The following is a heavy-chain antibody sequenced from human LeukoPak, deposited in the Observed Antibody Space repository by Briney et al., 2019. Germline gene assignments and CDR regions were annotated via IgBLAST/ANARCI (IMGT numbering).Heavy chain of an antibody. CDR2: IYQSRTT. CDR1: GGSISSYY. CDR3: ARGAYGA. Sequence: SETLSLTCTVSGGSISSYYWSWIRQPPGKGLEWIGYIYQSRTTYYTPSLRSRLTISLDRSKNQLSLSLDSVTAADTAVYYCARGAYGAWGKGTTVTVSS. J-gene: IGHJ6*04. D-gene: IGHD3-16*01. V-gene: IGHV4-59*12.